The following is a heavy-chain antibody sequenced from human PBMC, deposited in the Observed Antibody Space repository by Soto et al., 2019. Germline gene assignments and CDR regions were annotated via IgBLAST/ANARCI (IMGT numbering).Heavy chain of an antibody. J-gene: IGHJ6*02. CDR3: ASSSLYDTVD. Sequence: SETLSLPCSLAVGSISSGYYYWSWIRQPPWKGLEWIGNIYYSGHTYYNPSLKTRPIRPIYSSNNPFSRTVADVTGADTAVYYCASSSLYDTVDWGQGTTVTVSS. CDR1: VGSISSGYYY. V-gene: IGHV4-30-4*01. CDR2: IYYSGHT.